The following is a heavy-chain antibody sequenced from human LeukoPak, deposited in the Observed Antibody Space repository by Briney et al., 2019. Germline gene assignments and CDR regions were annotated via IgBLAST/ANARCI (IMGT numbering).Heavy chain of an antibody. D-gene: IGHD1-26*01. CDR1: GFTFSSYS. CDR3: AKMPRGSSLFDY. Sequence: GGSLRLSCAASGFTFSSYSMNWVRQAPGKGLEWVSSISSSSSYIYYADSVKGRFTISRDNAKNSLYLQMNSLRAEDTAVYYCAKMPRGSSLFDYWGQGTLVTVSS. J-gene: IGHJ4*02. CDR2: ISSSSSYI. V-gene: IGHV3-21*01.